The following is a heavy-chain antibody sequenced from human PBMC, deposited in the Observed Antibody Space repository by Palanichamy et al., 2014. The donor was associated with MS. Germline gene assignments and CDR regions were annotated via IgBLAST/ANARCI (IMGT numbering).Heavy chain of an antibody. V-gene: IGHV1-69*08. D-gene: IGHD3-22*01. Sequence: QVQLVQSGAEVKKPGSSVKVSCKASGGTFSSYTISWVRQAPGQGLEWMGRIIPILGIANYAQKFQGRVTITADKSTSTAYMELSSLRSEDTAVYYCARETSYDSRGGRLGYWGQGTLVTVSS. CDR3: ARETSYDSRGGRLGY. CDR1: GGTFSSYT. CDR2: IIPILGIA. J-gene: IGHJ4*02.